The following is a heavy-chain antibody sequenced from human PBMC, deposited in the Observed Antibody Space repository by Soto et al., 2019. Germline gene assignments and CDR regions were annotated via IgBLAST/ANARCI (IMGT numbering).Heavy chain of an antibody. CDR2: IIPIFGTA. V-gene: IGHV1-69*13. CDR3: ARDLGDVDTAMSAAFDI. D-gene: IGHD5-18*01. J-gene: IGHJ3*02. Sequence: ASVKVSCKASGGTFSSYAISWVRQAPGQGLEWMGGIIPIFGTANYAQKFQGRVTITADESTSTAYMELSSLRSEDTAVYYCARDLGDVDTAMSAAFDIWGQGTMVTVSS. CDR1: GGTFSSYA.